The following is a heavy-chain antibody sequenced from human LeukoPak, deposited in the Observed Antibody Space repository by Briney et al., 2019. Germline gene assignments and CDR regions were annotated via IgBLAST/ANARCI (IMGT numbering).Heavy chain of an antibody. D-gene: IGHD2-2*01. Sequence: ASVKVSCKASGYTFTGYYMHWVRQAPGQGLEWMGWINPNSGGTNYAQKFQGRVTMTRDTSISTAYMELNRLRSDDTAVYYCARDSRYCSSTSCSAFAYWGQGTLVTVSS. J-gene: IGHJ4*02. CDR3: ARDSRYCSSTSCSAFAY. V-gene: IGHV1-2*02. CDR2: INPNSGGT. CDR1: GYTFTGYY.